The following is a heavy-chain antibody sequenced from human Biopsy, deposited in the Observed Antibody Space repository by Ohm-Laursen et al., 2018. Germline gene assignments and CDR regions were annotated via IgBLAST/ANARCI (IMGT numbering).Heavy chain of an antibody. CDR1: GYTSTGYH. J-gene: IGHJ5*02. CDR2: INAKTGDT. Sequence: SVKVSCKASGYTSTGYHVHWVRQAPGQGLEWMGWINAKTGDTNYAQKFQGRVTMTRDTSISTAYVDLSSLRSDDTAVYYCTRGGYYYDSLAYYYWCDPWGQGTLVTVSS. CDR3: TRGGYYYDSLAYYYWCDP. D-gene: IGHD3-22*01. V-gene: IGHV1-2*02.